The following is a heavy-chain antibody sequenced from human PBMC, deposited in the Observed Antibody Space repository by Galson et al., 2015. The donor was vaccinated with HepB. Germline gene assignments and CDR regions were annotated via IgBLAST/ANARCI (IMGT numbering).Heavy chain of an antibody. CDR1: GFSLSTSGVG. CDR2: IYWDDDK. J-gene: IGHJ2*01. D-gene: IGHD4-11*01. V-gene: IGHV2-5*02. CDR3: AHRGLDYMGFTFFDL. Sequence: PALVKPTQTLTLTCTFSGFSLSTSGVGVGWIRQPPGKALEWLALIYWDDDKRYSPSLKSRLTITKDTSKNQVVLTMTNMDPVDTATYYCAHRGLDYMGFTFFDLWGRGTLVTVSS.